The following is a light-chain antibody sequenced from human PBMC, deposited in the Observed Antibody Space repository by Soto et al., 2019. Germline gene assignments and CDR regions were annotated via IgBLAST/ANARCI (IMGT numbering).Light chain of an antibody. V-gene: IGLV2-14*01. CDR3: SSYTTSYTQV. J-gene: IGLJ3*02. CDR2: EVS. CDR1: SSDVGGYNY. Sequence: QSALTQPASVSGSPGQSITISCTGTSSDVGGYNYVSWYQHHPGKAPKLMIYEVSNRPSGVYNRFSGSKSGNTASLSISGLQAEDEADYYCSSYTTSYTQVFGGGTKVTVL.